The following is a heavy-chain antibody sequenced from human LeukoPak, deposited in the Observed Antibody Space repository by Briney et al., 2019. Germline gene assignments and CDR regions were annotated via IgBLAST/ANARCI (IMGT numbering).Heavy chain of an antibody. J-gene: IGHJ4*02. CDR3: TKPYYYDSSGYYGY. V-gene: IGHV3-48*03. CDR1: GFTFSSYE. D-gene: IGHD3-22*01. CDR2: ISSSGSTI. Sequence: SGGSLRLSCAASGFTFSSYEMNWVRQAPGKGLEWVSYISSSGSTIYYADSVKGRFTISRDNAKNSLYLQMNSLRAEDTAVYYCTKPYYYDSSGYYGYWGQGTLVTVSS.